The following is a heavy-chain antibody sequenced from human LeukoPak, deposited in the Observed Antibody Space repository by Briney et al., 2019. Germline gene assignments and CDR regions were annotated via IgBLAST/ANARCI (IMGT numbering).Heavy chain of an antibody. J-gene: IGHJ5*02. V-gene: IGHV3-33*01. CDR2: IWYDGNNK. Sequence: GGSLRLSCAASGFTFSSYGLHWVRQAPGKGLEWVAVIWYDGNNKYYTDSVKGRFTISRDNSKNTLFLQMNSLRAEDTAVYYCATTGLLGDIPWGQGTLVTVSS. CDR3: ATTGLLGDIP. D-gene: IGHD2-21*01. CDR1: GFTFSSYG.